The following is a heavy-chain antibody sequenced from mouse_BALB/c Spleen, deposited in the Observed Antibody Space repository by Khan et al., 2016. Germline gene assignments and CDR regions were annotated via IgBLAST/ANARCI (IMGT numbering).Heavy chain of an antibody. V-gene: IGHV1-9*01. CDR1: GYTFSSYW. Sequence: QVQLKEPGAELMKTGASVKISCKATGYTFSSYWIEWVKQRPGHGLEWIGEILPGSGSTNYNEKFRGKATFTADTSTNTAYMQLSSLASEDSSVHYCARTERRGYFDYWGRGTTLAIST. J-gene: IGHJ2*01. CDR3: ARTERRGYFDY. CDR2: ILPGSGST.